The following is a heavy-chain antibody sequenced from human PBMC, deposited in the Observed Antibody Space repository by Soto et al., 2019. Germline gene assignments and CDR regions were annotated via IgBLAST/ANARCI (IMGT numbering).Heavy chain of an antibody. J-gene: IGHJ4*02. D-gene: IGHD1-7*01. V-gene: IGHV4-31*03. CDR2: IHTSGT. Sequence: SETLSLTCSVSGASVSSDDNYWTWIRQLPGKGLEWIGFIHTSGTFYNPSLKSRVTMSVDTSKNHFSLVLNSATAADTAIYYCARGELIFDYWGQGALVTVSS. CDR3: ARGELIFDY. CDR1: GASVSSDDNY.